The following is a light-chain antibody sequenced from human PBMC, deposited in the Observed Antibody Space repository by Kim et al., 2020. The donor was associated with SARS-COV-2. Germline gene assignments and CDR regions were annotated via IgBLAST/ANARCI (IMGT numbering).Light chain of an antibody. J-gene: IGKJ1*01. CDR2: GAS. CDR1: QSLGNNY. CDR3: QQYGRSKWT. Sequence: EIVLTQSPGTLSLSSGERANLSCRASQSLGNNYLAWYQQKPGQGPRLLIYGASIRVTGIPDRFSGSGSGTDFTLSINRLESEDFAVYYCQQYGRSKWTFGQGTKLEIK. V-gene: IGKV3-20*01.